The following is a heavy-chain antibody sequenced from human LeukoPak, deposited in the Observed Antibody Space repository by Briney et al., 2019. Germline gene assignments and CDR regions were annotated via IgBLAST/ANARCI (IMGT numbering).Heavy chain of an antibody. Sequence: HAGGSLRLSRAASGLSFSSYDMHWVRQATGKGLEWVSAIGTKGDTYYSDSVRGRFTISRENCKNSLYLQMNSLRAGDTAVYYCAREMSDTVTWGWYFDLWGRGTLVTVSS. CDR2: IGTKGDT. V-gene: IGHV3-13*01. J-gene: IGHJ2*01. D-gene: IGHD4-17*01. CDR3: AREMSDTVTWGWYFDL. CDR1: GLSFSSYD.